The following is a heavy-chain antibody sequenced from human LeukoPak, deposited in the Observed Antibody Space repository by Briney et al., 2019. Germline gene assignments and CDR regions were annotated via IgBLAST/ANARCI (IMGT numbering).Heavy chain of an antibody. D-gene: IGHD3-3*01. CDR3: ARDSGYDFWSGYDDAFDI. J-gene: IGHJ3*02. Sequence: PSETLSLTCTVSGGSINTYYWSWIRQPPGKGLEWIGYIYYSGSTNYNPSLKSRVTASVDTSKNQFSLKLSSVTAADTAVYYCARDSGYDFWSGYDDAFDIWGQGTMVTVSS. CDR1: GGSINTYY. V-gene: IGHV4-59*12. CDR2: IYYSGST.